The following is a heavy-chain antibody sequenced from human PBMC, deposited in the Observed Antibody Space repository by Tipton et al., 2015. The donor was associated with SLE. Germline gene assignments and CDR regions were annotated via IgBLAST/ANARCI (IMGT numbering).Heavy chain of an antibody. CDR1: GGSFTSYY. V-gene: IGHV4-4*07. Sequence: TLSLTCTVSGGSFTSYYWSWIRQPPGKGLEWIGRIYTGGYTKYNPSFENRVTVDASKDQFSLKLSSVTAADTAVYYCAREVNIVDDSDAFDIWGQGTMVTVSP. CDR2: IYTGGYT. CDR3: AREVNIVDDSDAFDI. J-gene: IGHJ3*02. D-gene: IGHD5/OR15-5a*01.